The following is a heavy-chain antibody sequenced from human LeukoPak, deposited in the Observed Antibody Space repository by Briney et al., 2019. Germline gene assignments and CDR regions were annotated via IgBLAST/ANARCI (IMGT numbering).Heavy chain of an antibody. V-gene: IGHV3-66*01. J-gene: IGHJ3*02. CDR2: IYRGSRT. CDR1: GFTVSSNY. Sequence: TGGSLRLSCAASGFTVSSNYMSWVRQAPGKGLEWVSVIYRGSRTYYADSVKGRFTISRDNSKNTLYLQMSSLRAEDTAVYYCANHYDSSGSDVFDIRGQGTMVTVS. CDR3: ANHYDSSGSDVFDI. D-gene: IGHD3-22*01.